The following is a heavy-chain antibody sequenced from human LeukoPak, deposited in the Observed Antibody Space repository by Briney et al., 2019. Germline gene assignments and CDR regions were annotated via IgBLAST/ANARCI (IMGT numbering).Heavy chain of an antibody. D-gene: IGHD3-22*01. Sequence: SETLSLTCTVSGGSISSSSYYWGWIRQPPGKGLEWIGSIYYSGSTYYNPSLKSRITISVDTSKNQFSLKLSSVTAADTAVYYCRGYYYDSSGFPNFDYWGQGTLVTVSS. CDR1: GGSISSSSYY. J-gene: IGHJ4*02. CDR2: IYYSGST. V-gene: IGHV4-39*01. CDR3: RGYYYDSSGFPNFDY.